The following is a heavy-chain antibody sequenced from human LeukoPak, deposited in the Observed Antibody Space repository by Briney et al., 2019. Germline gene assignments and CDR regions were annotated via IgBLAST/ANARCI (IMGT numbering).Heavy chain of an antibody. V-gene: IGHV3-11*04. CDR1: GFTFSDYY. D-gene: IGHD6-6*01. CDR3: ARDPYSSSYFDY. CDR2: ISTSGSTI. Sequence: GGSLRLSCAASGFTFSDYYMSWIRQAPGKGLEWVSYISTSGSTIYYADSVKGRFTISRDNAKNSLYLQMNSLRAEDTAVYYCARDPYSSSYFDYWGQGTLVTVSS. J-gene: IGHJ4*02.